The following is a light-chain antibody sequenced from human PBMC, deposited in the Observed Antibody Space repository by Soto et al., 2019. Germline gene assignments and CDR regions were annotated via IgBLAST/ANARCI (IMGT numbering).Light chain of an antibody. V-gene: IGKV3-15*01. J-gene: IGKJ2*01. CDR1: QSINSH. CDR3: EQYNNWPYT. Sequence: ERVMTQSPATLSVSPGEGATLSCRANQSINSHLAWYQQKPGQAPGLLIYGASARANGIPARFSGSGSGTEFPLTISGLQPEDFAVYYCEQYNNWPYTFGPGTKLEIK. CDR2: GAS.